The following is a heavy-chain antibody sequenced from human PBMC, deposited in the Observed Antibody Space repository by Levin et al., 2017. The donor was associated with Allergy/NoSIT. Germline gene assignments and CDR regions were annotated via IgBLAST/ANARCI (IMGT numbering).Heavy chain of an antibody. V-gene: IGHV3-7*01. CDR3: SRCEDY. CDR1: GFSFSDYW. CDR2: IAGDGGRK. J-gene: IGHJ4*02. Sequence: GGSLRLSCTASGFSFSDYWMSWVRQAPGKGLEWVASIAGDGGRKFYVDSVKGRFTISRDNAKNSLYLQMNSLRAEDTAVYYCSRCEDYWGQGTLVTVSS.